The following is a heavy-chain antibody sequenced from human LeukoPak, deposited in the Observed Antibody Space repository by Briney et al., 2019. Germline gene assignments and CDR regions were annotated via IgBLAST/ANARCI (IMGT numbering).Heavy chain of an antibody. J-gene: IGHJ4*02. V-gene: IGHV1-8*01. CDR2: MNPNSDNT. CDR3: ARGVLREQQLGLDY. Sequence: ASVKVSCKASGYTFTSYDINWVRQATGQGLEWMGWMNPNSDNTGYAQKFQGRVTITRDTSASTAYMELSSLRSEDTAVYYCARGVLREQQLGLDYWGQGTLVTVSS. CDR1: GYTFTSYD. D-gene: IGHD6-13*01.